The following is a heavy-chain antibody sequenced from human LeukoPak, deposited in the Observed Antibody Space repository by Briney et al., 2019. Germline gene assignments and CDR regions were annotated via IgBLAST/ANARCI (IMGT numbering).Heavy chain of an antibody. CDR3: TKGRGI. CDR2: IYYSGST. D-gene: IGHD3-10*01. Sequence: SETLSLTCTVSGGSISSYYWSWIGQPPGKGLEWIGYIYYSGSTNYNPSLKSRVTVSVDTSKNQFSLKLTSVTAADTAVYYCTKGRGIWGQGTLVTVSS. V-gene: IGHV4-59*08. CDR1: GGSISSYY. J-gene: IGHJ4*02.